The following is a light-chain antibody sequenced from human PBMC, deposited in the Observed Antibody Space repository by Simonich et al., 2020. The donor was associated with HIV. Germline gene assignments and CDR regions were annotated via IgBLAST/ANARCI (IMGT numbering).Light chain of an antibody. V-gene: IGLV2-8*01. J-gene: IGLJ3*02. Sequence: QSALTQPPSASGSPGQSVTISCTGTISDVGGYNYVSWYQQHPGKAPKLMIYEVSTRPSGVPDRFSGSKSDNTASLTVSGLQAEDEADYYCSSYAGSNNWVFGGGTKVTVL. CDR2: EVS. CDR3: SSYAGSNNWV. CDR1: ISDVGGYNY.